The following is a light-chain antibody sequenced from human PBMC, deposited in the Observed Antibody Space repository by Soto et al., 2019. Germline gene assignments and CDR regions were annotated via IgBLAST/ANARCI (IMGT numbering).Light chain of an antibody. CDR3: GTWDSSLSAYV. V-gene: IGLV1-51*01. CDR1: SSNIGNNY. Sequence: QSVLTQPPSVSAAPGQKVTISCSGSSSNIGNNYVSWYQQVPGTAPKLLIYDNNERPSGIPDRFSGSKSGTSATLGITGLQTGDEADYYCGTWDSSLSAYVFGTATKVTVL. CDR2: DNN. J-gene: IGLJ1*01.